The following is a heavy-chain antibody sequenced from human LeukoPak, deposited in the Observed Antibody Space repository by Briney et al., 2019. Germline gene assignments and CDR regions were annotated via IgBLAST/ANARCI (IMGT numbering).Heavy chain of an antibody. CDR1: GGSISSGGYS. J-gene: IGHJ5*02. V-gene: IGHV4-30-2*03. CDR3: ARHRAYYYDSSGYYYDWFDP. Sequence: PSQTLSLTCAVSGGSISSGGYSWSWIRQPPGKGLEWIGSIYHSGGTYYNPSLKSRVTISVDTSKNQFSLKLSSVTAADTAVYYCARHRAYYYDSSGYYYDWFDPWGQGTLVTVSS. CDR2: IYHSGGT. D-gene: IGHD3-22*01.